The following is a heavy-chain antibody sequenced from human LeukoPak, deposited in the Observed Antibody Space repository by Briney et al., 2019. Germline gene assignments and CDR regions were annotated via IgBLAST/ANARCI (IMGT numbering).Heavy chain of an antibody. Sequence: PGGSLRLSCAASGFSFSKFSMNWVRQVPGKGLEWVSGIDWSGGHTGYGESVKGRFTISRDNAKSSLYLQMNSLRVEDTALYYCARGPDGDYSYNYFDYWGQGILVTVSS. D-gene: IGHD4-17*01. CDR3: ARGPDGDYSYNYFDY. J-gene: IGHJ4*02. CDR2: IDWSGGHT. CDR1: GFSFSKFS. V-gene: IGHV3-20*04.